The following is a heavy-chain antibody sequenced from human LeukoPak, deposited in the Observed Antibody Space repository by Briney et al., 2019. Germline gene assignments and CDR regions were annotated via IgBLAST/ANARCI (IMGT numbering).Heavy chain of an antibody. CDR2: ISYSGTT. D-gene: IGHD6-6*01. CDR3: ARDFSSSSSVYYYYYMDV. Sequence: SETLSLTCTVSGGSISSRPYYWGWVRQSPGKGLEWIGTISYSGTTYYNPSLKSRVTIPLDTSKNQFSLKLSSVTAADTAIYYCARDFSSSSSVYYYYYMDVWGKGTTVTVSS. V-gene: IGHV4-39*07. CDR1: GGSISSRPYY. J-gene: IGHJ6*03.